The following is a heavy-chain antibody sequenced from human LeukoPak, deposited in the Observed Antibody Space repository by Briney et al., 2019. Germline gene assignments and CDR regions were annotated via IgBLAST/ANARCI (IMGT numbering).Heavy chain of an antibody. Sequence: GGSLSLSCAASGFTVSSNYMSWVRQAPGKGLEWVSVIASGGTTYYADSVKGRFTISRDNSKNTLYLQMNDLRAEDTAVFYCARGGDIVGATRSAFDLWGQGTMVTVSS. V-gene: IGHV3-53*01. CDR1: GFTVSSNY. CDR3: ARGGDIVGATRSAFDL. D-gene: IGHD1-26*01. J-gene: IGHJ3*01. CDR2: IASGGTT.